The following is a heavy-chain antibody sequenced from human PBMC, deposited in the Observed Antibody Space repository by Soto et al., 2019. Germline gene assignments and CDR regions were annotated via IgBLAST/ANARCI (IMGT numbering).Heavy chain of an antibody. D-gene: IGHD3-22*01. CDR1: GYSFTSYW. CDR3: ARPYYYDSSLLYGMDV. Sequence: GESLKISCKVSGYSFTSYWIGCVRQMPGKGLEWMGIIYPGDSDTRYSPSFQGQVTISADKSISTAYLQWSSLRASDTAMYYCARPYYYDSSLLYGMDVWGQGTTVTVSS. V-gene: IGHV5-51*01. CDR2: IYPGDSDT. J-gene: IGHJ6*02.